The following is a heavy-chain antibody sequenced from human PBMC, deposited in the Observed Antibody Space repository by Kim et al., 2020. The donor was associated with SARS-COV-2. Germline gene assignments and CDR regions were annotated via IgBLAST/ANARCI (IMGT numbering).Heavy chain of an antibody. Sequence: SVKVSCKASGGTFSSYAISWVRQAPGQGLEWMGRIIPILGIANYAQKFQGRVTITADKSTSTAYMELSSLRSEDTAVYYCARDRDGNYYYYGMDVWGQGTTVTVSS. CDR2: IIPILGIA. D-gene: IGHD4-17*01. CDR3: ARDRDGNYYYYGMDV. V-gene: IGHV1-69*04. J-gene: IGHJ6*02. CDR1: GGTFSSYA.